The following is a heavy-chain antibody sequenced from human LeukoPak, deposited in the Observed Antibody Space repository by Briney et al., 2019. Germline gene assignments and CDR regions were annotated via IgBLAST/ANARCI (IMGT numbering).Heavy chain of an antibody. D-gene: IGHD2-15*01. CDR1: GFTFSSYA. CDR2: ISGSGGST. J-gene: IGHJ4*02. Sequence: GGSLRLSCAASGFTFSSYAMSWVRQAPGKGLEWVSAISGSGGSTYYADSVKGRFTISRDNSKNTLYLQLISLRAEDTAVYYCAKENCSGGSCTPNWYNLDSWGQGTLVTVSS. V-gene: IGHV3-23*01. CDR3: AKENCSGGSCTPNWYNLDS.